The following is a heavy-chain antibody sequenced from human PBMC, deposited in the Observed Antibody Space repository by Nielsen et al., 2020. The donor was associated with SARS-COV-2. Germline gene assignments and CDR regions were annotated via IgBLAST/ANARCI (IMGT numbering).Heavy chain of an antibody. CDR3: VRVRDDGYYYDTGPFDY. CDR2: IKSDGSKT. V-gene: IGHV3-74*03. CDR1: GFTFSSHW. Sequence: GESLKISCVASGFTFSSHWMHWVRQVPGKGLLWLSRIKSDGSKTTYADFVRGRFTISRDNAKSTLYLQMDGLRVDDTAVYYCVRVRDDGYYYDTGPFDYWGQGAQVTVSS. J-gene: IGHJ4*02. D-gene: IGHD3-22*01.